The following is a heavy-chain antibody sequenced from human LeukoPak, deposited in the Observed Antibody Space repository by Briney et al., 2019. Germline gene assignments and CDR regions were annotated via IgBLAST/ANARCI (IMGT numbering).Heavy chain of an antibody. Sequence: TGGPLRLSCAASGFTFEGYAVHGPRHAPGKPPEGVCFLGGGGVGNQYESSIGGRLTLYRENRRASLYLQMNHLRTEDAAFYYCAKFQGPSGFDLWGQGTLLIVSS. CDR1: GFTFEGYA. V-gene: IGHV3-43*02. J-gene: IGHJ5*02. CDR3: AKFQGPSGFDL. D-gene: IGHD3-10*01. CDR2: LGGGGVGN.